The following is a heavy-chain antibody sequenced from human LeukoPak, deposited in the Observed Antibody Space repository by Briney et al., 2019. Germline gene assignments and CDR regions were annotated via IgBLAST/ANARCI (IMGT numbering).Heavy chain of an antibody. D-gene: IGHD6-13*01. J-gene: IGHJ3*02. V-gene: IGHV4-31*03. CDR2: IYHSGNT. CDR1: GGSITSDNYF. Sequence: PSQTLSLTCTVSGGSITSDNYFWSWIRHLPGKGLEWIGYIYHSGNTYYNPSLKSRVIMSVDASENQFSLKLSSVTAADTAVYYCARDVIAATVTVAFDIWGPGTLVTVSS. CDR3: ARDVIAATVTVAFDI.